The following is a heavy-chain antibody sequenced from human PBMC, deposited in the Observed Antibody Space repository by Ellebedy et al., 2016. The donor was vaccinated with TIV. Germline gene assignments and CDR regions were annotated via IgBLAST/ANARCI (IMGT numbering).Heavy chain of an antibody. CDR2: ISSSSSYI. CDR1: GFTFSSYS. Sequence: GGSLRLSXAASGFTFSSYSMNWVRQAPGKGLEWVSSISSSSSYIYYADSVKGRFTISRDNAKNSLYLQMNSLRAEDTAVYYCARVTRGYCSSTSCPIVGYYMDVWGKGTTVTVSS. CDR3: ARVTRGYCSSTSCPIVGYYMDV. D-gene: IGHD2-2*01. V-gene: IGHV3-21*01. J-gene: IGHJ6*03.